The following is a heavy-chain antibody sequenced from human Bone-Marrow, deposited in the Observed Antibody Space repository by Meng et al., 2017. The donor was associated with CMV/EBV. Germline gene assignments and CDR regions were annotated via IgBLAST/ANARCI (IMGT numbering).Heavy chain of an antibody. CDR1: GFTFSSYS. J-gene: IGHJ4*02. D-gene: IGHD1-7*01. CDR2: ISSSSSYI. CDR3: AKDLLGITGTTVPFDY. V-gene: IGHV3-21*04. Sequence: GESLKISCAASGFTFSSYSMNWVRQAPGKGLEWVSSISSSSSYIYYADSVKGRFTISRDNSKNTLYLQMNSLRAEDTAVYYCAKDLLGITGTTVPFDYWGQGTLVTVSS.